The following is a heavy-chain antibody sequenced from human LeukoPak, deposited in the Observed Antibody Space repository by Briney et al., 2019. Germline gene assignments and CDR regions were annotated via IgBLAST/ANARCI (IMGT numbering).Heavy chain of an antibody. CDR1: GFRFDIYW. CDR2: IYPGDSDT. J-gene: IGHJ2*01. Sequence: GESLKISCQGSGFRFDIYWIGWVRQIPGKGLEWMGNIYPGDSDTRFSPSFQGQVIMSADRSSGTAYLQWSSLKASDTAMYYCARRQGGQNWYFDLWGRGTAVTVSS. CDR3: ARRQGGQNWYFDL. D-gene: IGHD3-16*01. V-gene: IGHV5-51*01.